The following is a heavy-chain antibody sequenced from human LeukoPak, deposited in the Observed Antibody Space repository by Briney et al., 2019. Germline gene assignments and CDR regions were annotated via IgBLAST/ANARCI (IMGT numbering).Heavy chain of an antibody. CDR2: IYYSGST. D-gene: IGHD3-10*01. V-gene: IGHV4-61*05. CDR3: ATYPFRGDTHYFDY. J-gene: IGHJ4*02. CDR1: GDSIITTSYY. Sequence: KPSETLSLTCTVSGDSIITTSYYWGWIRQPPGKGLEWIAYIYYSGSTNYNPSLKSRVTISVDTSKNQFSLKLSSVTAADTAVYYCATYPFRGDTHYFDYWGQGILVTVSS.